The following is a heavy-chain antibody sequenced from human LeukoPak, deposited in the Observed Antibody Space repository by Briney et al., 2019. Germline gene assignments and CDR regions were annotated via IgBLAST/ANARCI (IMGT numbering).Heavy chain of an antibody. CDR1: GGSISSYY. D-gene: IGHD2-2*01. Sequence: PSETLSLTCTVSGGSISSYYWSWIRQPPGKGLEWIGYIYYSGSTNYNPSLKSRVTISVDTSKHQFSLKLSSVTAADTAVYYCARAAGLGSTFDYWGQGTLVTVSS. CDR3: ARAAGLGSTFDY. J-gene: IGHJ4*02. V-gene: IGHV4-59*01. CDR2: IYYSGST.